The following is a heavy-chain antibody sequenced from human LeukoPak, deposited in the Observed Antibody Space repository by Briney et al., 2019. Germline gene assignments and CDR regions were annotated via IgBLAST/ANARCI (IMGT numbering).Heavy chain of an antibody. CDR2: ISGSGGST. CDR1: GFTFSSYA. J-gene: IGHJ4*02. V-gene: IGHV3-23*01. CDR3: AKDSWSTDSSGYYGY. Sequence: GGSLRLSCAAPGFTFSSYAMSWVRQAPGKGLEWVSAISGSGGSTYYADSVKGRFTISRDNSKNTLYLQMNSLRAEDTAVYYCAKDSWSTDSSGYYGYWGQGTLVTVSS. D-gene: IGHD3-22*01.